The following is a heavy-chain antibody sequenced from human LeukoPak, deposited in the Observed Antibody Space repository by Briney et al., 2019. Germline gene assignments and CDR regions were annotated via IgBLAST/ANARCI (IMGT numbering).Heavy chain of an antibody. CDR3: ARVTHYDYVWGSYRYSTLEYSFDY. V-gene: IGHV4-39*01. D-gene: IGHD3-16*02. Sequence: PSETLSLTCTVSGGSVSSSSYYWGWIRQPPGKGLEWIGSIYYSGSTYYNPSLKSRVTISVDTSKNRFSLKLSSVTAADTAVYYCARVTHYDYVWGSYRYSTLEYSFDYWGQGTLVTVSS. J-gene: IGHJ4*02. CDR1: GGSVSSSSYY. CDR2: IYYSGST.